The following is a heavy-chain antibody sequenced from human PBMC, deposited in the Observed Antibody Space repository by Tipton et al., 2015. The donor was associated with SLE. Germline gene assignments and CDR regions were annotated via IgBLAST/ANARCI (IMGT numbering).Heavy chain of an antibody. CDR1: GFTFSDSY. D-gene: IGHD3-10*01. J-gene: IGHJ5*02. Sequence: SLRLSCAASGFTFSDSYMSWIRQAPGKGLEWVSYISSSGKTTYYADSVKGRFTISRDNAKNSLYLQMNSLRAEDTAVYYCARGEGYYGSGSYQGWFDPWGQGTLVTVSS. V-gene: IGHV3-11*04. CDR2: ISSSGKTT. CDR3: ARGEGYYGSGSYQGWFDP.